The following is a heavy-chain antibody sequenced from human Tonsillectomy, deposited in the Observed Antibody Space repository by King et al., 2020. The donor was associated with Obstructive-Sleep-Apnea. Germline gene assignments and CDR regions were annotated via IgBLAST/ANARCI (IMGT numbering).Heavy chain of an antibody. V-gene: IGHV4-39*07. J-gene: IGHJ3*02. Sequence: LQLQESGPGLVKPSETLSLTCTVSGGSISSSSYYWGWIRQPPGKGLEWIGSIYYSGSTYYNPSLKSRVTISVDTSKNQFSLKLSSVTAADTAVYSCAGDNYDSSGYYLRPDAFDIWGQGTMVTVSS. D-gene: IGHD3-22*01. CDR3: AGDNYDSSGYYLRPDAFDI. CDR1: GGSISSSSYY. CDR2: IYYSGST.